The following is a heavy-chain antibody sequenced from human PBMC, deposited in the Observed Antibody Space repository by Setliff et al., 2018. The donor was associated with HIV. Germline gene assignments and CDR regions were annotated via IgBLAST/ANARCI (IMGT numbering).Heavy chain of an antibody. CDR2: ISYDGSNK. D-gene: IGHD1-26*01. CDR3: AKGMKGASDY. Sequence: GGSLRLSCAASGFTFSSYGMHWVRQAPGKGLEWVAVISYDGSNKYYADSMKGRFTISRDNSKNTLYLQMNSLRAEDTAVYYCAKGMKGASDYWGQGTLVTVSS. J-gene: IGHJ4*02. CDR1: GFTFSSYG. V-gene: IGHV3-30*18.